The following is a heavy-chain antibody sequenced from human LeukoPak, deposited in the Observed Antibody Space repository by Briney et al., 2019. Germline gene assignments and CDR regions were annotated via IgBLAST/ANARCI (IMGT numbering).Heavy chain of an antibody. Sequence: SETLSLTCTVSGGSISSYYWSWIRQPPGKGLECIGYIYSSGGTDYNPSLKSRVTISVDTSKNQISLKLRSVTAADTAVYYCARVTGLSSGYYYSDYWGQGTLVTVSS. CDR1: GGSISSYY. J-gene: IGHJ4*02. D-gene: IGHD3-3*01. CDR3: ARVTGLSSGYYYSDY. CDR2: IYSSGGT. V-gene: IGHV4-59*01.